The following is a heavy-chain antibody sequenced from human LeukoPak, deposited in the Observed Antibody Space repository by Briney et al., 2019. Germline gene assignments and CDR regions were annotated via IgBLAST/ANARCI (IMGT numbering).Heavy chain of an antibody. V-gene: IGHV3-23*01. CDR2: ISGSGGST. Sequence: PGGSLRLYCAASGFTFSSYAMSWVRQAPGKGLEWVSAISGSGGSTYYADSVKGRFTISRDNSKNTLYLQMNSLRAEDTAVYYCAKDRGGYYDILTGSGYYFDYWGQGTLVTVSS. CDR1: GFTFSSYA. J-gene: IGHJ4*02. D-gene: IGHD3-9*01. CDR3: AKDRGGYYDILTGSGYYFDY.